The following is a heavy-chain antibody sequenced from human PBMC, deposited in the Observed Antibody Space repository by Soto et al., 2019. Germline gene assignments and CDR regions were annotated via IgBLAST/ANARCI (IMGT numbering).Heavy chain of an antibody. J-gene: IGHJ6*02. CDR1: GYDFTSYW. CDR2: IHPVDSDT. Sequence: GEALDPSFKVSGYDFTSYWSVWVRQMPGKGLEWMGIIHPVDSDTRYSPSFQGQVTISVDKSIGTAYLQWSSLKASDTAMYYCARVLRSGYLAYFYYDMDVWGQGTTVTVSS. CDR3: ARVLRSGYLAYFYYDMDV. V-gene: IGHV5-51*01. D-gene: IGHD5-12*01.